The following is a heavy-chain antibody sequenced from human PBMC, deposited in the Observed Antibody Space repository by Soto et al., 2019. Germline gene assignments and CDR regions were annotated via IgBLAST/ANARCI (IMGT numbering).Heavy chain of an antibody. D-gene: IGHD1-1*01. CDR2: TYYKSKWYY. V-gene: IGHV6-1*01. CDR3: ARGSWDDVSGHYYMDV. J-gene: IGHJ6*03. CDR1: GDSVCSNSAG. Sequence: QVQLQQSSPGLVKPSQALSLTCDISGDSVCSNSAGWNWIRQTPSRGLEWLGRTYYKSKWYYTYAASVKSRRPVSPDTSKNQFSLQLTSVTPEDTAVYYCARGSWDDVSGHYYMDVWDKGTTVTVSS.